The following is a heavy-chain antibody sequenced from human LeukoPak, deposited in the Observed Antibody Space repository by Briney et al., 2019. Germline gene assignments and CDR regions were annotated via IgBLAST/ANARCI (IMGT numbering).Heavy chain of an antibody. CDR2: ISADGNII. J-gene: IGHJ6*04. CDR1: GFTFRNYY. V-gene: IGHV3-11*04. CDR3: AELGITMIGGV. D-gene: IGHD3-10*02. Sequence: PGGSLRLSCEASGFTFRNYYISWFRQAPGKGLEWVSWISADGNIIRYADSVKGRFIISRDNTGNSLYLQMNSLRAEDTAVYYCAELGITMIGGVWGKGTTVTISS.